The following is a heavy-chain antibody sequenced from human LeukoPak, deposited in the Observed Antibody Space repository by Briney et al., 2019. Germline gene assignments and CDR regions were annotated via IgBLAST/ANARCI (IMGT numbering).Heavy chain of an antibody. J-gene: IGHJ4*02. CDR3: ARGRWLQFSD. D-gene: IGHD5-24*01. CDR2: IYFTGST. CDR1: GGSISNYY. V-gene: IGHV4-59*01. Sequence: SGTLSLTCTVSGGSISNYYWNWIRQPPGKGLEWIGYIYFTGSTNYNPSLKSRVTISLDTSKNQFSLKLSSVTAADTAIYYCARGRWLQFSDWGPGTLVTVSS.